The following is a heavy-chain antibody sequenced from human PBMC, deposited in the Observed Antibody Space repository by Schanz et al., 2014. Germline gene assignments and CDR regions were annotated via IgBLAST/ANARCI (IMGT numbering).Heavy chain of an antibody. CDR2: INGDGSRT. J-gene: IGHJ4*02. V-gene: IGHV3-23*01. D-gene: IGHD6-25*01. CDR1: GFTFSSYA. CDR3: AKVRYSSGWRGDYFDE. Sequence: EVQLLESGGGLVQPGGSLRLSCAASGFTFSSYAMSWVRQAPGKGLVWVSRINGDGSRTAYADSVKGRFTISRDNAKNTLYLQMNSLRAEDTAVYYCAKVRYSSGWRGDYFDEWGQGTLVTVAS.